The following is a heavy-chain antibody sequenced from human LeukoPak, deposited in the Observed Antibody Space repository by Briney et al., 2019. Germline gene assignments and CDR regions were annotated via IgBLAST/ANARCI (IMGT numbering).Heavy chain of an antibody. J-gene: IGHJ6*03. CDR3: AXXXXXXXXXXGKKIIYMDV. Sequence: GASVKVSCKASGYTFTSYGISWVRQAPGQGLEWMGWISAYNGNTNYAQKLQGRVTMTTDTSTSTAYMELRSLRSDDTAVYYCAXXXXXXXXXXGKKIIYMDVWGKGTTVTISS. CDR1: GYTFTSYG. V-gene: IGHV1-18*01. D-gene: IGHD3-10*01. CDR2: ISAYNGNT.